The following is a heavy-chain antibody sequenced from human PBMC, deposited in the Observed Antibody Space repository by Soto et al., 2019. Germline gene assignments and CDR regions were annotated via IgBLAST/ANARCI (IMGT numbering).Heavy chain of an antibody. CDR3: ASQSGATTYFDY. J-gene: IGHJ4*02. CDR2: IYYSGST. CDR1: GGSISSYY. V-gene: IGHV4-59*08. Sequence: QVQLQESGPGLVKPSETLSLTCTVSGGSISSYYWSWIRQPPGKGLEWIGYIYYSGSTNYNPSLKSRVTISVDTSTNKSSLKPSSVTAADTAVYSCASQSGATTYFDYWGQGTLVTVSS. D-gene: IGHD1-26*01.